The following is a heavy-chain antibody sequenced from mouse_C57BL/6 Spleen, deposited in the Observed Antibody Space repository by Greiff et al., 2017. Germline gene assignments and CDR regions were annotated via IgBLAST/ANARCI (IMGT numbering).Heavy chain of an antibody. Sequence: EVQLQQSGPELVKPGASVKISCKASGYTFTDYYMNWVKQSHGKSLEWIGDINPNNGGTSYNQKFKGKATLTVDKSSSTAYMELRSLTSEDSAVYYCSKDAYCGSSDTEFDYWGQGTTLTVSS. CDR2: INPNNGGT. J-gene: IGHJ2*01. V-gene: IGHV1-26*01. CDR1: GYTFTDYY. D-gene: IGHD1-1*01. CDR3: SKDAYCGSSDTEFDY.